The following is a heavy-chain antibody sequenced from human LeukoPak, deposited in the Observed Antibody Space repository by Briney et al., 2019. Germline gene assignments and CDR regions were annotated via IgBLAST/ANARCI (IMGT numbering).Heavy chain of an antibody. Sequence: SQTLSLTCAISGDSVSSTIVAWNWVRQSPSRGLEWLGRTYYTSTSKWDTDYAVSLKSRISVSPDISKNQFSLQLNSVTPEDTAVNYCTRGRRFYYGMDVWGQGTTVTVSS. D-gene: IGHD3-16*01. CDR1: GDSVSSTIVA. V-gene: IGHV6-1*01. CDR2: TYYTSTSKWDT. J-gene: IGHJ6*02. CDR3: TRGRRFYYGMDV.